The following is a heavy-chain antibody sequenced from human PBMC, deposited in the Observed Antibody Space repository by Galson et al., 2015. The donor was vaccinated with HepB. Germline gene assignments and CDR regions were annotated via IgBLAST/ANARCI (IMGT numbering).Heavy chain of an antibody. Sequence: ETLSLTCIVSGASFSSSRTYWGWIRQPPGKGLEWIGTVYYTCSAYYNPSLKSRVTISADTSQKQISLNLSSVTAADTAVYYCARLSTGGALNWFDPWGPGILVTVSS. CDR1: GASFSSSRTY. J-gene: IGHJ5*02. CDR2: VYYTCSA. V-gene: IGHV4-39*01. CDR3: ARLSTGGALNWFDP. D-gene: IGHD1-14*01.